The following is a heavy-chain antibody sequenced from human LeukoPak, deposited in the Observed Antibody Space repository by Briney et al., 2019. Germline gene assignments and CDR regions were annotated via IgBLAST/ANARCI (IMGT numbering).Heavy chain of an antibody. J-gene: IGHJ4*02. CDR2: ISSSSYI. D-gene: IGHD5-18*01. CDR3: ARAHVRGYSYGYYFDY. V-gene: IGHV3-21*01. Sequence: GGSLRLSCAASGFTFSSYSMNWIRQPPGKGLEWVSSISSSSYIYYADSVKGRFTISRDNAKNSLYLQMNSLRAEDTAVYYCARAHVRGYSYGYYFDYWGQGTLVTVSS. CDR1: GFTFSSYS.